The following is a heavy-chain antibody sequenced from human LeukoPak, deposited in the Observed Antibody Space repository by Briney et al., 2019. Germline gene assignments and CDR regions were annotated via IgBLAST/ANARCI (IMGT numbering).Heavy chain of an antibody. V-gene: IGHV4-39*07. D-gene: IGHD3-9*01. J-gene: IGHJ5*02. CDR2: IYYSGST. CDR1: GGSISSSSYY. Sequence: SETLSLTCTVSGGSISSSSYYWGWIRQPPGKGLEWIGSIYYSGSTYYNPSLKSRVTISVDTSKNQFSLKLSSVTAADTALYFCARTHFDSLGWFDPWGQGIQVIVSS. CDR3: ARTHFDSLGWFDP.